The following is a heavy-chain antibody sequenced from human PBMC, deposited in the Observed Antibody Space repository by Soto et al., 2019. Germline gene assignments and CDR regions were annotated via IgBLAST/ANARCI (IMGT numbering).Heavy chain of an antibody. J-gene: IGHJ4*02. Sequence: QITLNESGPALVKPTQTLTLTCTFSGFSLNTCDVGVGWIRQPPGKALEWLGVVYWDDDKTYSPSLKSRLTIIKDTPKNQVVLRMTKMDPVDTATYYCAHCRGGVASFWGQGTLVTVSS. V-gene: IGHV2-5*02. CDR2: VYWDDDK. D-gene: IGHD3-16*01. CDR3: AHCRGGVASF. CDR1: GFSLNTCDVG.